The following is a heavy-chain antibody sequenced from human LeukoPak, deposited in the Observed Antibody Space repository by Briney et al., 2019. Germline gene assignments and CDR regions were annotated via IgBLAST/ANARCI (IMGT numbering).Heavy chain of an antibody. D-gene: IGHD2-2*01. CDR1: GYTFTGYY. Sequence: GASVKVSCKASGYTFTGYYMHWVRQAPGQGLEWMGWINPNSGGTNYAQKFQGRVTMTRDTSISTAYMELSRLRSDDTAVYYCAREGDCSSTSCYYRINWFDPWGQGTLVTVSS. V-gene: IGHV1-2*02. CDR2: INPNSGGT. CDR3: AREGDCSSTSCYYRINWFDP. J-gene: IGHJ5*02.